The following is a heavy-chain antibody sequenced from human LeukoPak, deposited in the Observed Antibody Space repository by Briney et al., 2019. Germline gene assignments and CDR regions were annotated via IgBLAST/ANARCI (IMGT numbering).Heavy chain of an antibody. CDR2: IIPIFGTA. D-gene: IGHD3-22*01. J-gene: IGHJ4*02. CDR1: GGIFSSYA. Sequence: GASVKVSCKASGGIFSSYAISWVRQAPGQGLEWMGGIIPIFGTANYAQKFQGRVTITTDESTSTAYMELSSLRSEDTAVYYCARGRASSGYYPGYYFDYWGQGTLVTVSS. CDR3: ARGRASSGYYPGYYFDY. V-gene: IGHV1-69*05.